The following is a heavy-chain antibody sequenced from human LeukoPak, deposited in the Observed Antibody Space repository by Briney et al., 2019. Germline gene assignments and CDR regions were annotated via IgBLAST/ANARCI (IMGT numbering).Heavy chain of an antibody. V-gene: IGHV4-59*08. CDR2: IYSSGST. Sequence: SETLSLTCTVPGGSISSYYWSWIRQPPGKGLEWIGYIYSSGSTTYNPSLKSRVTISVDTSKDQFSLKLSSVTAADTAVYYCAKYVSTGWFDPWGQGTLVTVSS. J-gene: IGHJ5*02. CDR1: GGSISSYY. D-gene: IGHD5/OR15-5a*01. CDR3: AKYVSTGWFDP.